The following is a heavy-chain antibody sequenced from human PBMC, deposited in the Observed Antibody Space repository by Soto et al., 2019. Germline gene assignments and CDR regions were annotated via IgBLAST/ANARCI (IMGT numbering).Heavy chain of an antibody. V-gene: IGHV1-2*04. J-gene: IGHJ4*02. CDR2: INPNRGGT. CDR3: ARGGSAYYYESRGYLGY. Sequence: QVQLVQSGAEVKKPGDSVKVSCKASVYTFTGYYMHWVRQAPGQGLEWMGWINPNRGGTNYAQKFQGWVTMDREPSIRSAYLESSRLRSDDTAVYYCARGGSAYYYESRGYLGYWGQGTLVTASS. CDR1: VYTFTGYY. D-gene: IGHD3-22*01.